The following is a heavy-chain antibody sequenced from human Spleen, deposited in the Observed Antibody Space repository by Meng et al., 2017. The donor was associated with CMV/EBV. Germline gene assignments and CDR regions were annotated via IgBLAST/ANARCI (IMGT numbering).Heavy chain of an antibody. V-gene: IGHV3-11*01. Sequence: GESLKISCAASGFTFSDYYMSWIRQAPGKGLGWVSYISNRGSTIYYADSVKGRFTISRDNAKNSLYLQMDSLRAEDTAVYYCAKDRQHVSYYDYGMDVWGQGTTVTVSS. CDR1: GFTFSDYY. CDR3: AKDRQHVSYYDYGMDV. J-gene: IGHJ6*02. CDR2: ISNRGSTI. D-gene: IGHD6-6*01.